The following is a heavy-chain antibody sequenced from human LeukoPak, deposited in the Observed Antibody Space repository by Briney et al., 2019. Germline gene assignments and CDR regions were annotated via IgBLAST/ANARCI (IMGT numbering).Heavy chain of an antibody. Sequence: PGGSLRLSCAASGFTFSIYGMYWVRQAPGKGLESVAVILHDGSNKYYGESVKGRFTTSRDNSKNTLFLQMNSLRADDTGVYYCAKVRYSSSWNYYYYGMDVWGQGTTVTVSS. J-gene: IGHJ6*02. V-gene: IGHV3-30*18. D-gene: IGHD6-13*01. CDR1: GFTFSIYG. CDR2: ILHDGSNK. CDR3: AKVRYSSSWNYYYYGMDV.